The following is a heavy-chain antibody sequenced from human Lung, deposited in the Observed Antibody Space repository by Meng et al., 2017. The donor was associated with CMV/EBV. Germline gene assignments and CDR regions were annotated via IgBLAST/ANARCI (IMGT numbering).Heavy chain of an antibody. D-gene: IGHD7-27*01. V-gene: IGHV1-2*06. J-gene: IGHJ4*02. CDR3: VRANLGSADY. Sequence: QVQLVQAGAEVKKPGASVKVPCQASRYTFTGYYMHWLRQAPGQGLEWVGRITPSSGGTTYAQKFQGRVTMTRDTSISTAYMELSSLRSDDAAIYYCVRANLGSADYWGQGTLVTVSS. CDR2: ITPSSGGT. CDR1: RYTFTGYY.